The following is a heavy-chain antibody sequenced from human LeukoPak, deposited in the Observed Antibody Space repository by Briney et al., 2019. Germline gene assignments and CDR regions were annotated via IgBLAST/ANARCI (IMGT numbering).Heavy chain of an antibody. J-gene: IGHJ4*02. Sequence: SETLSLTCTVSGGSISSSSYYWGWIRQPPGKGLEWIGSIYYSGSTYYNPSLKSRVTISVDTSKNQFSLKLSSVTAADTAVYYCASLTTVTTDYWGQGTLVTVSS. V-gene: IGHV4-39*01. CDR2: IYYSGST. CDR3: ASLTTVTTDY. CDR1: GGSISSSSYY. D-gene: IGHD4-17*01.